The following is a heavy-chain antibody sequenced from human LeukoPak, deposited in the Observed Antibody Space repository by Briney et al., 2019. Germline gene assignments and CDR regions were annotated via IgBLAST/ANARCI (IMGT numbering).Heavy chain of an antibody. Sequence: GGSLSLSCAASGFTFSSYGMHWVRQAPGKGLEWVAVIWYDGSNKYYADSVKGRFTISRDNSKNTLYLQMNSLRAEDTAVYYCARAQYSSSWYYYYYGMDVWGQGTTVTVSS. CDR2: IWYDGSNK. V-gene: IGHV3-33*01. CDR3: ARAQYSSSWYYYYYGMDV. D-gene: IGHD6-13*01. CDR1: GFTFSSYG. J-gene: IGHJ6*02.